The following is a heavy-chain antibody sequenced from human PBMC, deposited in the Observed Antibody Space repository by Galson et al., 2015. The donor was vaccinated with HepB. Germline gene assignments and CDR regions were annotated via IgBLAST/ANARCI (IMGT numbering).Heavy chain of an antibody. CDR2: FDPEDGET. D-gene: IGHD2-15*01. Sequence: SVKVSCKVSGYTLTELSMHWVRQAPGKGLEWMGGFDPEDGETIYAQKFQGRVTMTEDTSTDTAYMELSSLRSEDTAVYYCATDTNCSGGSCLPYYYYYGMDVWGQGTTVTVSS. CDR1: GYTLTELS. CDR3: ATDTNCSGGSCLPYYYYYGMDV. J-gene: IGHJ6*02. V-gene: IGHV1-24*01.